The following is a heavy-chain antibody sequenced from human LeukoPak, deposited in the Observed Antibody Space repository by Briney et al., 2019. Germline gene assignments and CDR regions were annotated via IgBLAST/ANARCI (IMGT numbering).Heavy chain of an antibody. V-gene: IGHV1-3*01. CDR1: GYSFTSYD. CDR2: INAGNGNT. D-gene: IGHD6-19*01. CDR3: ARVRIAVAGTSPYYYYGMDV. J-gene: IGHJ6*02. Sequence: ASVKVSCKTSGYSFTSYDINWVRQAPGQRLEWMGWINAGNGNTKYSQKFQGRVTITRDTSASTAYMELSSLRSEDTAVYYCARVRIAVAGTSPYYYYGMDVWGQGTTVTVSS.